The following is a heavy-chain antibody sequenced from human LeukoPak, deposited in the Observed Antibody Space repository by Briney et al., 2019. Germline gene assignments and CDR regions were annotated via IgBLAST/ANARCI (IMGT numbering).Heavy chain of an antibody. CDR3: ARHALEPQAYYFDY. CDR1: GYTFTSYW. CDR2: IYPGDSDT. V-gene: IGHV5-51*01. J-gene: IGHJ4*02. Sequence: GESLKISCKGSGYTFTSYWIGWVRQMPGKGLEWMGIIYPGDSDTRYSPSFQGQVTISADKSISTAYLQWSSLKASDTAIYYCARHALEPQAYYFDYWGQGTLVTVSS. D-gene: IGHD5-24*01.